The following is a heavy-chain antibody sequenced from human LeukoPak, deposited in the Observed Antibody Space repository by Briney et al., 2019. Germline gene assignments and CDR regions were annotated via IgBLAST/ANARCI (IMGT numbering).Heavy chain of an antibody. V-gene: IGHV3-73*01. Sequence: GGSLKLSCAASGFTFSGSAMHWVRQASGKGLEWVGRIRSKANSYATAYAASVKGRFTISRDDSKNTAYLKMNSLKTEDTAVYYCTRLAVTMVRGAISTWGQGTLVTVSS. CDR1: GFTFSGSA. CDR3: TRLAVTMVRGAIST. CDR2: IRSKANSYAT. D-gene: IGHD3-10*01. J-gene: IGHJ4*02.